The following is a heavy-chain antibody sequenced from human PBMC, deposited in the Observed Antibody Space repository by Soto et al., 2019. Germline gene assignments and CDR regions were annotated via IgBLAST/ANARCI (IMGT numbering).Heavy chain of an antibody. CDR2: INSDGSST. J-gene: IGHJ3*01. CDR1: GFIFSNCW. Sequence: PGGSLRLSCVASGFIFSNCWMHWIRQAPGMGLVWVSHINSDGSSTTYADSVKGRFTISRDNAKNTLYLQMNSLRVEDTAVYYCVREGRGSFDFWGRGTMVTVSS. V-gene: IGHV3-74*01. D-gene: IGHD5-12*01. CDR3: VREGRGSFDF.